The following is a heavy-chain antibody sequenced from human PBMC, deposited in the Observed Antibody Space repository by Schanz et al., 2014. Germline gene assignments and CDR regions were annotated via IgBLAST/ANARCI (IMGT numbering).Heavy chain of an antibody. CDR3: ARDGVAATTDFDS. Sequence: QVQLVESGGGLVKPGGSLRLSCAASGFIFNDYYMNWIRQAPGKGLEWLSYISRDGTTSYYADSVKGRFTISRDNAKNSLYLQMNSLRDEDTAVYYCARDGVAATTDFDSWGQGTLVTVSS. CDR1: GFIFNDYY. J-gene: IGHJ4*02. D-gene: IGHD1-1*01. CDR2: ISRDGTTS. V-gene: IGHV3-11*04.